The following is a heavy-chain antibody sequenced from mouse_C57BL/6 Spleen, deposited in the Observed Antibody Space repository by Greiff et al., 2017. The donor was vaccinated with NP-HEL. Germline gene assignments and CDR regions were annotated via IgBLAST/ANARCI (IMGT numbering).Heavy chain of an antibody. CDR1: GFNIKDDY. V-gene: IGHV14-4*01. D-gene: IGHD1-1*01. J-gene: IGHJ3*01. CDR3: TPYGSTFAY. CDR2: IDPENGDT. Sequence: EVQLQQSGAELVRPGASVKLSCTASGFNIKDDYMHWVKQRPEQGLEWIGWIDPENGDTEYASKFQGKATITADTSSNTAYLQLSSLTSEDTAVYYCTPYGSTFAYWGQGTLVTVSA.